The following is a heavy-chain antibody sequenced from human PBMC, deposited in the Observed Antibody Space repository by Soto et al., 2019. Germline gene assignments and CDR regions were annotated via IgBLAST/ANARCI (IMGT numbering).Heavy chain of an antibody. Sequence: QVQLQESGPGLVKPSQTLSLTCTVSGGSISSGGYYWSWIRQHPGKVLEWIGYIYYSGSTYYNPSLKIRVTMSVDTAENQFSLKLSSVTAADTAVYYCARLDFLRNYDGSGSYSLGWFDPWGQGTLVTVSS. D-gene: IGHD3-10*01. V-gene: IGHV4-31*03. CDR1: GGSISSGGYY. J-gene: IGHJ5*02. CDR3: ARLDFLRNYDGSGSYSLGWFDP. CDR2: IYYSGST.